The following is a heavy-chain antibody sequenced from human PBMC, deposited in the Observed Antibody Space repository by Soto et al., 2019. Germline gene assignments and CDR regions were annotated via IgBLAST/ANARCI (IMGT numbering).Heavy chain of an antibody. Sequence: QITLKESGPTLVKPTQTLTLTCTFSGFSLSTSGVGVGWIRQPPGKALEWLALIYWDDDKRYSPSLKSRLTIPKHTSKTQVVLTMTNMDPVDTATYYCAHRPSYCSGGSCYSGFDYWGQGTLVTVSS. J-gene: IGHJ4*02. V-gene: IGHV2-5*02. D-gene: IGHD2-15*01. CDR3: AHRPSYCSGGSCYSGFDY. CDR2: IYWDDDK. CDR1: GFSLSTSGVG.